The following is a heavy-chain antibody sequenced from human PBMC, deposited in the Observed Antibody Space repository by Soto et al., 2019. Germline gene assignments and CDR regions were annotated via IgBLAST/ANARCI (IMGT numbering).Heavy chain of an antibody. CDR1: GFTFSSYA. D-gene: IGHD3-3*01. J-gene: IGHJ4*02. V-gene: IGHV3-23*01. CDR2: ISGSGGST. CDR3: AKDKTPYDFWSGYYPQFDY. Sequence: PGGSLRLSCAASGFTFSSYAMSWVRQAPGKGLEWVSAISGSGGSTYYADSVKGRFTISRDNSKNTLYLQMNSLRAEDTAVYYCAKDKTPYDFWSGYYPQFDYWGQGTLVTVSS.